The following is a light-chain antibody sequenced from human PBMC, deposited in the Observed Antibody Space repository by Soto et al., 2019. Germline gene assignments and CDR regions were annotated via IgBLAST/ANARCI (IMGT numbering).Light chain of an antibody. J-gene: IGKJ1*01. CDR3: QQYGDSPKT. CDR2: GAS. CDR1: QSVTGSY. V-gene: IGKV3-20*01. Sequence: EIVLTQSPGTLSLSPGERATLSCRASQSVTGSYLAWYQQRPGQAPRLLIYGASSRATGIPDRFSGSGSVTDFTLTISRLEPEDFAVYYYQQYGDSPKTFGQGTKVEIK.